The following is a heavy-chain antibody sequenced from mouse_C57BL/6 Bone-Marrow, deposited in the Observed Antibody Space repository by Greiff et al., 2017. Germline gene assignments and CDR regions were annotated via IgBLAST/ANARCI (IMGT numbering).Heavy chain of an antibody. D-gene: IGHD4-1*01. J-gene: IGHJ1*03. CDR3: ARGWDVWYFDV. CDR2: IYPSDSET. V-gene: IGHV1-61*01. CDR1: GYTFTSYW. Sequence: VQLQQPGAELVRPGSSVKLSCKASGYTFTSYWMDWVKQRPGQGLEWIGNIYPSDSETNYNQKFKDKATLTVDKSSSTAYMQLSSLTSEDSAVYYCARGWDVWYFDVWGTGTTVTVSS.